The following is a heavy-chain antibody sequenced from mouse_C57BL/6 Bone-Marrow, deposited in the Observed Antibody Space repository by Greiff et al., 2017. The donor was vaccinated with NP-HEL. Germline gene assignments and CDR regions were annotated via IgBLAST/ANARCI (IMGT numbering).Heavy chain of an antibody. J-gene: IGHJ2*02. CDR1: GYTFTSYG. Sequence: QVQLQQSGAELARPGASVKLSCKASGYTFTSYGISWVKQRTGQGLEWIGEIYPRSGNTYYNEKFKGKATLTADKSSSPAYMELRSLSSVDSSVYFCASSRGICYWGQGTSLTVSS. V-gene: IGHV1-81*01. CDR3: ASSRGICY. CDR2: IYPRSGNT.